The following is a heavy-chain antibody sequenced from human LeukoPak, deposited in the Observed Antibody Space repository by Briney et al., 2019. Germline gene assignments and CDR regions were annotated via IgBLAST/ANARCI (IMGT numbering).Heavy chain of an antibody. CDR3: ARDYYSRIDY. CDR1: GYTFTTNY. CDR2: INPSAGST. D-gene: IGHD3-22*01. V-gene: IGHV1-46*01. J-gene: IGHJ4*02. Sequence: ASVKVSCKASGYTFTTNYIHWVRQAPGQGLEWMGTINPSAGSTSYAQKFQDRVTMTRDTSTNTVYMELNSLRAEDTAVYYCARDYYSRIDYWGQGILVTVSS.